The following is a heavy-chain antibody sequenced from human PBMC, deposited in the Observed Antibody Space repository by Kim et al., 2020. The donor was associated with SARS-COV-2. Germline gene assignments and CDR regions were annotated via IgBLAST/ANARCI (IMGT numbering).Heavy chain of an antibody. CDR1: GFSVKSNY. D-gene: IGHD2-2*01. CDR2: VYSGGKT. V-gene: IGHV3-53*01. Sequence: GGSLRLSCAASGFSVKSNYMSWVRQAPGKGLEWVSVVYSGGKTFYADSVRGRFTISRDISENTVSLQMDSLRPDDSAIYYCARHSPALFDFWGQGTVVTV. J-gene: IGHJ4*02. CDR3: ARHSPALFDF.